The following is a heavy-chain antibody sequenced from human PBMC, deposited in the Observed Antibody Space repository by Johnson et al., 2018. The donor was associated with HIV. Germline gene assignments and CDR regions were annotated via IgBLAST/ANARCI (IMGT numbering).Heavy chain of an antibody. CDR1: GFTFSDYY. CDR2: ISSSGSTI. J-gene: IGHJ3*02. V-gene: IGHV3-11*01. CDR3: TRDWGSYHEYAFDI. Sequence: QVQLVESGGGLVKPGGSLRLSCAASGFTFSDYYMSWIRQAPGKGLEWVSYISSSGSTIYYADSVKGRFTISRDNAKNSLYLQMNSLKTEDTAVYFCTRDWGSYHEYAFDIWGQGTMVTVSS. D-gene: IGHD1-26*01.